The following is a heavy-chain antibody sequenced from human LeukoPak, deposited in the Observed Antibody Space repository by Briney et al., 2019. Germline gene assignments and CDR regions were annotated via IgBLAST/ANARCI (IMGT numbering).Heavy chain of an antibody. CDR2: IIPIFGTA. D-gene: IGHD3-10*01. CDR3: ARDKVTMVRGVFYYYYGMDV. V-gene: IGHV1-69*01. CDR1: GGTFSSYA. Sequence: SVKVSCKASGGTFSSYAISWVRQAPGQGLEWMGGIIPIFGTANYAQKFQGRVTITADESTSTAYMELSSLRSEDTAVYYCARDKVTMVRGVFYYYYGMDVWGQGTTVTVSS. J-gene: IGHJ6*02.